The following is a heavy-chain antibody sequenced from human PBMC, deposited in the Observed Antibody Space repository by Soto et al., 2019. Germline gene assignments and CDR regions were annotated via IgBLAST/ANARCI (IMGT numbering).Heavy chain of an antibody. CDR1: GFTFSSYS. CDR2: ISSSSSYI. V-gene: IGHV3-21*01. J-gene: IGHJ5*02. D-gene: IGHD4-17*01. CDR3: ARGAKTYGVVDP. Sequence: EVQLVESGGGLVRPGGSLRLSCAASGFTFSSYSMNWVRQAPGKGLEWVSSISSSSSYIYYADSVKGRFTISRDNAKNSQYLQMNSLRAEDTAVYYCARGAKTYGVVDPWGKGTRVTVSS.